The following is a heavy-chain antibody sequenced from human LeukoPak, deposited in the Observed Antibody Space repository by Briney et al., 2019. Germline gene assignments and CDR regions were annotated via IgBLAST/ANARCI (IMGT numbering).Heavy chain of an antibody. CDR3: ARMDPLAYCSSTSCLLSGDFDY. V-gene: IGHV1-2*02. D-gene: IGHD2-2*01. CDR2: INPNSGGT. Sequence: ASVKVSCKASGYTFTGYYMHWVRQAPGQGLEWMGWINPNSGGTNYAQKFQGRVTMTRDTSISTAYMELSRLRSDDTAVYYCARMDPLAYCSSTSCLLSGDFDYWGQGTLVTVSS. J-gene: IGHJ4*02. CDR1: GYTFTGYY.